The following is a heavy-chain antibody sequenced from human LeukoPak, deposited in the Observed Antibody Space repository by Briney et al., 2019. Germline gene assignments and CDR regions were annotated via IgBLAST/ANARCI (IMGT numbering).Heavy chain of an antibody. J-gene: IGHJ4*02. Sequence: SETLSLTCTVSGGSISSGPYYWGWIRQPRGKGLEWIVNIYYGENNYYDPDRKSRITISIHTSKTHFYLKLTSLTAADTAVYYCARRDDSSGYHKIFDYWGPGTLVTVSS. D-gene: IGHD3-22*01. CDR3: ARRDDSSGYHKIFDY. V-gene: IGHV4-39*01. CDR1: GGSISSGPYY. CDR2: IYYGENN.